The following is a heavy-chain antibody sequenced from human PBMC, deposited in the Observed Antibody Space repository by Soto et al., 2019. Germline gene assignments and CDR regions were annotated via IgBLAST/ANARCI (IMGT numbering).Heavy chain of an antibody. CDR3: ASDRTLSSFDWYPFDV. V-gene: IGHV1-3*01. CDR1: GYTFTSYA. Sequence: ASVKVSCKASGYTFTSYAMHWVRQAPGQRLEWMGWINAGNGNTKYSQKFQGRVTMTSDTSISTAHMELSSLRSDDKAVYYCASDRTLSSFDWYPFDVWGQGTTVTVS. D-gene: IGHD3-9*01. J-gene: IGHJ6*02. CDR2: INAGNGNT.